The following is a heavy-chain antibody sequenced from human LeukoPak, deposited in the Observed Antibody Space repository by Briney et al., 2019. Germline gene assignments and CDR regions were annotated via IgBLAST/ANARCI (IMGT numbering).Heavy chain of an antibody. CDR3: AKTYYYDSSGQWVFDY. CDR2: ISWNSGSI. V-gene: IGHV3-9*01. J-gene: IGHJ4*02. Sequence: GGSLRLSCAASGFTFDDYAMHWVRQAPGKGLEWVSGISWNSGSIGYADSVKGRFTISRDNAKNSLYLQMNSLSAEDTALYYCAKTYYYDSSGQWVFDYWGQGTLVTVSS. D-gene: IGHD3-22*01. CDR1: GFTFDDYA.